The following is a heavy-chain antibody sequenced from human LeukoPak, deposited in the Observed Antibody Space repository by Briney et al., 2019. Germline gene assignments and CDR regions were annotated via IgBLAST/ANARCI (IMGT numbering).Heavy chain of an antibody. CDR1: GFTVSSNY. Sequence: GGSLRLSCAASGFTVSSNYMSWVRQAPGKGLEWVAVISYDGSNKYYADSVKGRFTISRDNSKNTLYLQMNSLRAEDTAVYYCARDQNYDFWSGYLADYWGQGTLVTVSS. D-gene: IGHD3-3*01. CDR3: ARDQNYDFWSGYLADY. J-gene: IGHJ4*02. CDR2: ISYDGSNK. V-gene: IGHV3-30-3*01.